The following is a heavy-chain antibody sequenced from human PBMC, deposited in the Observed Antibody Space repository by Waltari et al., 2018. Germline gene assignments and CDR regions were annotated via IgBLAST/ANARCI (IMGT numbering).Heavy chain of an antibody. J-gene: IGHJ4*02. CDR1: GGSISSTTYS. D-gene: IGHD2-15*01. V-gene: IGHV4-39*01. Sequence: QLQLQESGPGLVKPSGTLSLTCSVSGGSISSTTYSWGWIRQPPGKGLEWIGSFSYNANTYYNPSLKSRITISVDTSKNQFSLQLRSVTAADTAMYYCARPGRVGGGSLMGLDYWGQGTLVTVSS. CDR2: FSYNANT. CDR3: ARPGRVGGGSLMGLDY.